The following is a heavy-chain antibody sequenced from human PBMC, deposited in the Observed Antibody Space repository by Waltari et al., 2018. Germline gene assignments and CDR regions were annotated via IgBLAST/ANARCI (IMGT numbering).Heavy chain of an antibody. CDR2: ISFDSNNK. CDR3: ASVADTGYKTN. D-gene: IGHD5-12*01. Sequence: QVDLVESGGGVVQPGRSLRLSCAASGVTFHNYDMHWVRQARGKGRGWVAAISFDSNNKYYTDSVKGRFTISRDNSKNMLYLEMNSLGTEDTALYYCASVADTGYKTNWGQGTLVTVSS. J-gene: IGHJ4*02. CDR1: GVTFHNYD. V-gene: IGHV3-30*10.